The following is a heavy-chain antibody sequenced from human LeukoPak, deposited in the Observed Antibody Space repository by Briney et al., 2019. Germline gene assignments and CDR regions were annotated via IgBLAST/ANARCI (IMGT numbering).Heavy chain of an antibody. V-gene: IGHV1-46*01. CDR1: GYTFTSYY. Sequence: GASVKVSCKASGYTFTSYYMHWVRQAPGQGLEWMGIINPSGGSTSYAQKFQGRVTMTRDMSTSTVYMELSSLRSEDTAVYYCARVCGGVCYHDAFDIWGPRDNGHRLF. CDR3: ARVCGGVCYHDAFDI. D-gene: IGHD2-21*02. CDR2: INPSGGST. J-gene: IGHJ3*02.